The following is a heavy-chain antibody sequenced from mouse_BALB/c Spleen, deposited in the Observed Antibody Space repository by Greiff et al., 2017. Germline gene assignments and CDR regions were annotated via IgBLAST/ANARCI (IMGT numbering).Heavy chain of an antibody. Sequence: EVQLVESGGGLVQPGGSRKLSCAASGFTFSSFGMHWVRQAPEKGLEWVAYISSGSSTIYYADTVKGRFTISRDNPKNTLFLQMTSLRSEDTAMYYCARSLYDYGYAMDYWGQGTSVTVSS. CDR1: GFTFSSFG. CDR3: ARSLYDYGYAMDY. J-gene: IGHJ4*01. CDR2: ISSGSSTI. D-gene: IGHD2-4*01. V-gene: IGHV5-17*02.